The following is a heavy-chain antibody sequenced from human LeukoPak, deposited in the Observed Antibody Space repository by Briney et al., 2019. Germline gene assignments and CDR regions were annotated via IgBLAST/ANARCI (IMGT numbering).Heavy chain of an antibody. Sequence: SETLSLTCTVSGGSISSYYWSWIRQPAGKGLEWIGRIYTSGSTNYNPSPKSRVTMSVDTSKNQFSLKLSSVTAADTAVYYCARVRGDYVYAVMDYWGQGTLVTVSS. J-gene: IGHJ4*02. V-gene: IGHV4-4*07. CDR1: GGSISSYY. CDR3: ARVRGDYVYAVMDY. D-gene: IGHD4-17*01. CDR2: IYTSGST.